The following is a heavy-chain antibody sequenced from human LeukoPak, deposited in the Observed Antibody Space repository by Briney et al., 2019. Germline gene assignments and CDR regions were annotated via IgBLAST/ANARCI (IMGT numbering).Heavy chain of an antibody. J-gene: IGHJ4*02. CDR2: ISGSGGST. CDR1: GFTFSNSA. CDR3: AKDRNLRYGDIDS. D-gene: IGHD4-17*01. Sequence: GGSLRLSCAASGFTFSNSALSWVRQAPGKGLEWVSAISGSGGSTYYADTVKGRFTISRDNSKNTLYLQMNSLRAEDTAVYYCAKDRNLRYGDIDSWGQGTLVTVSS. V-gene: IGHV3-23*01.